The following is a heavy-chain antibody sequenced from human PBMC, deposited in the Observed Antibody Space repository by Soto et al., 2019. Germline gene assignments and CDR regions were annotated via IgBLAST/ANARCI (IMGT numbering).Heavy chain of an antibody. V-gene: IGHV3-53*01. CDR3: ASRTQLCSRFDY. Sequence: GGSLRLSCAASGFTVSSNYMSWVRQAPGKGLEWVSVIYSGGSTYYADSVKCRFTISRDNSKNTLYLQMNSLRAEDTAVYYRASRTQLCSRFDYWGEGTLVTVSS. J-gene: IGHJ4*02. D-gene: IGHD3-10*02. CDR1: GFTVSSNY. CDR2: IYSGGST.